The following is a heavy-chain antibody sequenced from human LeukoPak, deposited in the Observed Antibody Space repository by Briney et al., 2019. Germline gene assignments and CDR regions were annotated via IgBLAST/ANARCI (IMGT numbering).Heavy chain of an antibody. V-gene: IGHV4-59*12. D-gene: IGHD3-10*01. CDR2: IYHSGST. J-gene: IGHJ4*02. CDR3: AREGWSGTYGGYFDY. Sequence: PSETLSLACTVSGGSISSYYWSWIRQPPGKGLEWIGNIYHSGSTHYNPSLKSRVTMSVDRSKNQFSLKLRSVTAADTAVYYCAREGWSGTYGGYFDYWGQGTLVTVSS. CDR1: GGSISSYY.